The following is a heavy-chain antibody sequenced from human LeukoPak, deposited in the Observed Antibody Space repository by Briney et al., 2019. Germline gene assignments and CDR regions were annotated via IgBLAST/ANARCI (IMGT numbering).Heavy chain of an antibody. Sequence: PSETLSLTCTVSGGSISSYYWSWIRQPAGKGLEWIGRIYTSGSTNYNPSLKSRVTMSVDTSKNQFSLKLSSVTAADTAVYYCARELGWLQQGFFDYWGQGTLVTVSS. CDR3: ARELGWLQQGFFDY. J-gene: IGHJ4*02. CDR2: IYTSGST. D-gene: IGHD5-24*01. CDR1: GGSISSYY. V-gene: IGHV4-4*07.